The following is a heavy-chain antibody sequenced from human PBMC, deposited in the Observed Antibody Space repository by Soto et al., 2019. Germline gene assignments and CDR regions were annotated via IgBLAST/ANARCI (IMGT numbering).Heavy chain of an antibody. CDR2: INHSGST. Sequence: SETLSLTCAVYGGSFSGYYWSWIRQPPGKGLEWIGEINHSGSTNYNPSLKSRVTISVDTSKNQFSLKLSSVTAADTAVYYCARTGPGIAAAGTPYYYYGMDVWGQGTTVT. D-gene: IGHD6-13*01. V-gene: IGHV4-34*01. CDR3: ARTGPGIAAAGTPYYYYGMDV. CDR1: GGSFSGYY. J-gene: IGHJ6*02.